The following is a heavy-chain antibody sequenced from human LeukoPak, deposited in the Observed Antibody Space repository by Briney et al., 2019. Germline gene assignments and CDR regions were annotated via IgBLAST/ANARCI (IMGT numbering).Heavy chain of an antibody. Sequence: SETLSLTCTVSGGSISSYYWSWIRQPPGKGLEWIGCIYYSGSTNYNPSLKSRVTISVDTSKNQFSLKLSSVTAADTAVYYCARGYGDYPRFDYWGQGTLVTVSS. CDR3: ARGYGDYPRFDY. V-gene: IGHV4-59*01. CDR1: GGSISSYY. D-gene: IGHD4-17*01. CDR2: IYYSGST. J-gene: IGHJ4*02.